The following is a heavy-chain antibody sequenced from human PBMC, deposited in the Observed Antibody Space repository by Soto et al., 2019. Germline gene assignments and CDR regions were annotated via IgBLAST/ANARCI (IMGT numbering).Heavy chain of an antibody. V-gene: IGHV3-23*01. CDR2: ITGSGRDT. J-gene: IGHJ6*02. D-gene: IGHD1-26*01. CDR1: GFTFRNNV. Sequence: GGSLRLSCAASGFTFRNNVLSWVRQAPGKGLDWVSGITGSGRDTYYADSVKGRFTISRDNSKNMVFLQMNSLRAEDTALYYCAKIVGADPHYYYYGMDVWGQGTTVTVSS. CDR3: AKIVGADPHYYYYGMDV.